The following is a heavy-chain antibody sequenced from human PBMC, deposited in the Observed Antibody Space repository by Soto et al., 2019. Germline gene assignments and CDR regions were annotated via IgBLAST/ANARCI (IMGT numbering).Heavy chain of an antibody. CDR1: GGSFSGYY. J-gene: IGHJ6*03. D-gene: IGHD2-8*01. CDR3: ARLWYYRASYYMDV. CDR2: INHSGST. V-gene: IGHV4-34*01. Sequence: VQLQQWGAGLLKPSETLSLTCAVYGGSFSGYYWSWLRQPPGTGLEWIGEINHSGSTNYNPSLTRRVTISVDTSKNQVSLKRSSVTAADTAVYYCARLWYYRASYYMDVWGKGTTVTVSS.